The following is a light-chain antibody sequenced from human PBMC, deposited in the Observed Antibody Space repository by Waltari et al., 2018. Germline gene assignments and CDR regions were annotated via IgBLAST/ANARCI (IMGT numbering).Light chain of an antibody. V-gene: IGKV1-39*01. Sequence: DIQMTQSPSSLSGSVGDRVTITCRASRSISSYLNWYQQKPGKAPKVLIYAASSLQSGVPARFSGSGSGTDFTLTISSLQPEDFATYYCQQSYSIPVTFGQGTRLEIK. CDR2: AAS. CDR1: RSISSY. CDR3: QQSYSIPVT. J-gene: IGKJ5*01.